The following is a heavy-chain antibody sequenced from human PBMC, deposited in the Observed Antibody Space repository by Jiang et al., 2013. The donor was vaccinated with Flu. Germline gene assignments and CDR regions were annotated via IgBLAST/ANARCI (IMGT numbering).Heavy chain of an antibody. CDR3: ARLSTGITAFDY. D-gene: IGHD4-11*01. CDR2: IDWDDDK. J-gene: IGHJ4*02. Sequence: VITTQTLTLTCTFSGFSLSSRGMCVYWIRQPPGKALEWLARIDWDDDKYYTTSLKTRLTISKDTSKNQVVLTMTNMDPVDTATYYCARLSTGITAFDYWGQGTLVTVSS. V-gene: IGHV2-70*11. CDR1: GFSLSSRGMC.